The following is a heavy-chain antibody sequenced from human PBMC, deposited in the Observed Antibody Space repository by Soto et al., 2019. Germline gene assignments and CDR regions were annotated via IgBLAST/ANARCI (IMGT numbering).Heavy chain of an antibody. CDR3: ARDLGWAFDS. V-gene: IGHV3-48*02. J-gene: IGHJ4*02. CDR2: ISGGGRPI. Sequence: EVQLVESGGGAVQPGGSLRLSCAASGFTFSTFSMNWVRQAPGRGLEWISYISGGGRPISYADSVKGRFTISRDNAKNPLYLQMASLTDEDTAVYYCARDLGWAFDSWGQGTLVTVSS. CDR1: GFTFSTFS.